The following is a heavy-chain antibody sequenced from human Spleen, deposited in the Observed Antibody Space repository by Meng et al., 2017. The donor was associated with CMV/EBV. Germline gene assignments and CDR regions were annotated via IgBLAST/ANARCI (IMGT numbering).Heavy chain of an antibody. V-gene: IGHV3-20*04. Sequence: GGSLRLSCAVSGFTFDDYGMSWVRQAPGKGLEWVSGINWNGGSTGYADSVKGRFTISRDNAKNSLYLQMNSLRAEDTALYYCARDVRLWFGKNPDYWGQGTLVTVSS. CDR3: ARDVRLWFGKNPDY. D-gene: IGHD3-10*01. J-gene: IGHJ4*02. CDR1: GFTFDDYG. CDR2: INWNGGST.